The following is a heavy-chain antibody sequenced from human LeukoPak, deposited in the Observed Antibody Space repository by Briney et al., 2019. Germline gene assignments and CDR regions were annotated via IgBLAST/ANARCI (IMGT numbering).Heavy chain of an antibody. Sequence: PSQTLSLTCTVSGGSISSGAYYWSWIRQHPGKGLEWIGYIYYSGSTYYNPSLKSRVTISVDTSKNQFSLKLSSVTAADTAVYYCARDGAPGIAAAGTPISAFDIWGQGTMVTVSS. V-gene: IGHV4-31*03. CDR2: IYYSGST. D-gene: IGHD6-13*01. J-gene: IGHJ3*02. CDR1: GGSISSGAYY. CDR3: ARDGAPGIAAAGTPISAFDI.